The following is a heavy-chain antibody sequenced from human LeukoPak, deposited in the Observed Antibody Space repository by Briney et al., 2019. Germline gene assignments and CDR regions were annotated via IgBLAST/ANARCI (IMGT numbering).Heavy chain of an antibody. Sequence: ASVKVSCKASGYTFTGYYMHWVRQAPGQGLEWMGWINPNSGGTNYAQKFQGRVTMTRDPSISTAYVELSRLRSDDTAVYYCARAPLWFGELPWFDPWGQGTLVTVSS. CDR3: ARAPLWFGELPWFDP. V-gene: IGHV1-2*02. CDR1: GYTFTGYY. J-gene: IGHJ5*02. CDR2: INPNSGGT. D-gene: IGHD3-10*01.